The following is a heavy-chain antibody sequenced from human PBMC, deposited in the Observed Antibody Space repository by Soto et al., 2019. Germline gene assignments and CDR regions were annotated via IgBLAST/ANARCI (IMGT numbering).Heavy chain of an antibody. CDR2: IYYSGST. CDR1: GGSISSSSYY. D-gene: IGHD6-19*01. CDR3: ARSTPAALKQYSSGWYY. Sequence: SETLSLTCTVSGGSISSSSYYWGWIRQPPGKGLEWIGSIYYSGSTYYNPSLKSRVTISVDTSKNQFSLKLSSVTAADTAVYYCARSTPAALKQYSSGWYYWGQGTLVTVSS. J-gene: IGHJ4*02. V-gene: IGHV4-39*01.